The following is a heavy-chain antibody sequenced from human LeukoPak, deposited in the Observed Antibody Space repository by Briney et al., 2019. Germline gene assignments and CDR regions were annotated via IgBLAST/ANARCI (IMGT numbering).Heavy chain of an antibody. Sequence: SETLSLTCTVSGGSISSYYWNWIRQPPGKGLEWIGYISYSGSTNYNPSLKSRVTISLGTSKNQYSLKVRSVTAADTAVYYCARGFDSKSTYFDYWGQGTLVPVSS. D-gene: IGHD5-12*01. J-gene: IGHJ4*02. CDR1: GGSISSYY. CDR2: ISYSGST. CDR3: ARGFDSKSTYFDY. V-gene: IGHV4-59*01.